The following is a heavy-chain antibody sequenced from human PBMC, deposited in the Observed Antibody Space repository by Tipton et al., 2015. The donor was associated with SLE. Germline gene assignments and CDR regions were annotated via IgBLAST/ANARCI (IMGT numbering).Heavy chain of an antibody. CDR3: ARGRFYYDSSGPQYYFDY. Sequence: SLRLSCAASGFTFSTYDMHWVRQPTGKGLEWVSAIGTAGDTYYPGSVKGRFTISRENAKNSLYLQMNTLRAGDTAVYYCARGRFYYDSSGPQYYFDYWGQGTLVTVSS. CDR1: GFTFSTYD. J-gene: IGHJ4*02. V-gene: IGHV3-13*01. D-gene: IGHD3-22*01. CDR2: IGTAGDT.